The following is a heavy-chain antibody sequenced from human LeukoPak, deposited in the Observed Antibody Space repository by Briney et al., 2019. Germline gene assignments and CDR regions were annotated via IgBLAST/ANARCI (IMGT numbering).Heavy chain of an antibody. CDR2: INHSGST. CDR1: GGSFSGYY. D-gene: IGHD3-22*01. CDR3: ARTSAYYYDSSGYPPFDY. V-gene: IGHV4-34*01. Sequence: PLETLSLTCAVYGGSFSGYYWSWIRQPPGKGLEWIGEINHSGSTNYNPSLKSRVTISVDTSKNQFSLKLSSVTAADTAVYYCARTSAYYYDSSGYPPFDYWGRGTLVTVFS. J-gene: IGHJ4*02.